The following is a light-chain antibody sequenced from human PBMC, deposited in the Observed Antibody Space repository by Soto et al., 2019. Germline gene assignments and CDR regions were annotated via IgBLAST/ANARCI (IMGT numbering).Light chain of an antibody. Sequence: EIVLTQSPGTLSLSPGDRAILSCRASQIISSAFLVWYQQKPGQAPRLLIYGASSRATGIPDRFSGSGSGTDFTLTISRLEPEDFAVYYCQQYGSSLPWTFGQGSKVEIK. CDR2: GAS. J-gene: IGKJ1*01. CDR3: QQYGSSLPWT. CDR1: QIISSAF. V-gene: IGKV3-20*01.